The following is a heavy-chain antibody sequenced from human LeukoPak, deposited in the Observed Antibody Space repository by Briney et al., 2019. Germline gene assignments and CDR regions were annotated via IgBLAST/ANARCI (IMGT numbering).Heavy chain of an antibody. V-gene: IGHV4-4*07. J-gene: IGHJ4*02. CDR2: IYTSGTT. CDR1: GVSISSYY. Sequence: PSETLSLTCTVSGVSISSYYRSWIRQPAGRELEWIGRIYTSGTTNYNPSLKSRVTMSIDTSKNQLPLKLTSVTAADTAVYYCAKVDGDYWGQGTLVTVSS. D-gene: IGHD5-24*01. CDR3: AKVDGDY.